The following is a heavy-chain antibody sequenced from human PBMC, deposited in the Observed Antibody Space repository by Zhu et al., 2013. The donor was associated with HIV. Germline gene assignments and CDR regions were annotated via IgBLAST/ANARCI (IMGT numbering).Heavy chain of an antibody. D-gene: IGHD2-15*01. CDR2: HPKNGDT. CDR1: GYRFTAYY. CDR3: ARPTDYHDGGSGVDPYRAFDL. Sequence: QSGTEMKRPGASVKVSCKPLGYRFTAYYIHWVRQAPEKGLMDGIHHPKNGDTKLAQTFRGRIFVTRDTSINTAYMELSGLTYDDTAVYFCARPTDYHDGGSGVDPYRAFDLWGQGTGVIVSA. J-gene: IGHJ3*01. V-gene: IGHV1-2*02.